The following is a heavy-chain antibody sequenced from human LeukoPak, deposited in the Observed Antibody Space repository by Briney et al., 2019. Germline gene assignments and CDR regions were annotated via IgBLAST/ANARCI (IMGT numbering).Heavy chain of an antibody. CDR1: GFTFSNYG. V-gene: IGHV3-33*06. D-gene: IGHD5-18*01. CDR2: IWYDGSNK. CDR3: AKDRDTAMEIDY. Sequence: PGRSLRLSCAASGFTFSNYGMHWVRQAPGKGLEWVAVIWYDGSNKYYADSVKGRFTISRDNSKNTLYLQMKSQRAEDTAAYYCAKDRDTAMEIDYWGQGTLVTVSS. J-gene: IGHJ4*02.